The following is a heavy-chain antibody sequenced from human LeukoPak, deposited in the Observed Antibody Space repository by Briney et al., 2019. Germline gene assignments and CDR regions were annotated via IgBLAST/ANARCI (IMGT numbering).Heavy chain of an antibody. D-gene: IGHD3-3*01. Sequence: ASVKVSCKASGYTFTSYDINWVRQATGQGLEWMGWMNPNSGNTGYAQKFQGRVTMTRNTSISTAYMELSSLRSEDTAVYYCARNDYYFCSGYYYYYYMDVWGKGTTVTVSS. CDR3: ARNDYYFCSGYYYYYYMDV. V-gene: IGHV1-8*01. CDR1: GYTFTSYD. CDR2: MNPNSGNT. J-gene: IGHJ6*03.